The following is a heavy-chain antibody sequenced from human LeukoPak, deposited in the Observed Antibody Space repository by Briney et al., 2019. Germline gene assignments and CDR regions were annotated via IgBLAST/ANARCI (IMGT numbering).Heavy chain of an antibody. CDR3: RCHSSSYYYGMDV. V-gene: IGHV1-69*04. D-gene: IGHD6-13*01. CDR1: GGTFSSYA. CDR2: IIPIFGIA. Sequence: SVKVSCKASGGTFSSYAISWVRQAPGQGLEWMGRIIPIFGIANYAQKFQGRVTITADKSTSTAYMELSSLRSEDTAVYYCRCHSSSYYYGMDVWDQGTTVTVSS. J-gene: IGHJ6*02.